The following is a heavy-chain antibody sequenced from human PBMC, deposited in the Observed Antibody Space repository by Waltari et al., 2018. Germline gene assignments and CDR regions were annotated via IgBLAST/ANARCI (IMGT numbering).Heavy chain of an antibody. V-gene: IGHV3-53*04. Sequence: EVQLVESGGGLVQPGGSRRLSCAASGFTVSSNYMSWVRQAPGNVLDWVSVIYSGGSTYYADSVKVRLTISRHNSKNTLYLQVNSLRAEVTAVYYCARQARSVTRPFDYWGQGTLVTVSS. CDR2: IYSGGST. CDR1: GFTVSSNY. CDR3: ARQARSVTRPFDY. J-gene: IGHJ4*02. D-gene: IGHD6-6*01.